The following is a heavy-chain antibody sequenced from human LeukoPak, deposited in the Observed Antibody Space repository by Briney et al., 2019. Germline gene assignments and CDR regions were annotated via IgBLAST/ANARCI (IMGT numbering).Heavy chain of an antibody. CDR2: FYYSGST. CDR3: ASSLGYFDY. Sequence: KPSETLSLTCAVYGGSFSGYYWSWIRQPPGKGLEWIGYFYYSGSTNYNPSLKSRVTISVDTSKNQFSLKLSSVTAADTAVYYCASSLGYFDYWGQGTLVTVSS. CDR1: GGSFSGYY. J-gene: IGHJ4*02. V-gene: IGHV4-59*01.